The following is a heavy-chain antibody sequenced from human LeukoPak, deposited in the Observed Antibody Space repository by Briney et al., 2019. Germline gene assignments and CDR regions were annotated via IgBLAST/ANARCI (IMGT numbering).Heavy chain of an antibody. V-gene: IGHV4-59*01. J-gene: IGHJ5*02. Sequence: SETLSLTCTVSGGSISSYYWSWIRQPPGKGLEWIGYIYYSGSTNYNPSLKSRVTISVDTSKNQFSLKLSSVTAADTAVYYCARVLNPFPYYYDSSGYTVFDPWGQGTLVTVSS. CDR1: GGSISSYY. CDR2: IYYSGST. D-gene: IGHD3-22*01. CDR3: ARVLNPFPYYYDSSGYTVFDP.